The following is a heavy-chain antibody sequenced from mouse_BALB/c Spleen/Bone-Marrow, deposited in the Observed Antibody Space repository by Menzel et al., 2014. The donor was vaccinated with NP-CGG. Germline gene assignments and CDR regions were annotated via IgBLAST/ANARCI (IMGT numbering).Heavy chain of an antibody. J-gene: IGHJ3*01. CDR3: ARWGITTGFAY. D-gene: IGHD2-4*01. CDR2: INPANGNT. Sequence: EVQLQQSGAELVKPGASVKLSCTASGFNIKDTYMHWVKQRPEQGLEWIGRINPANGNTKYDPKFQGKATITADTSSNTAYLQLSSLTSEDTAVYYCARWGITTGFAYWGQGTLVTVSA. V-gene: IGHV14-3*02. CDR1: GFNIKDTY.